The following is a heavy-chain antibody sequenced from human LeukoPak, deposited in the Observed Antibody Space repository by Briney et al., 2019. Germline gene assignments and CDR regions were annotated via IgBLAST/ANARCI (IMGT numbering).Heavy chain of an antibody. J-gene: IGHJ1*01. Sequence: GGSLRLSCAASGFTFDDYGMSWVRQAPGKGLEWVSGINWNGGSTDYADSVKGRFTISRDNAKNSLYLQMNSLRAEDAAMYFCAGSLGYSYGSYHWGQGILVTVSS. CDR1: GFTFDDYG. CDR3: AGSLGYSYGSYH. D-gene: IGHD5-18*01. CDR2: INWNGGST. V-gene: IGHV3-20*04.